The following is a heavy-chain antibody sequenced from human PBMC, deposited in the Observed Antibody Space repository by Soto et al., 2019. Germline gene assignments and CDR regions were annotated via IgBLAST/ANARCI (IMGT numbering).Heavy chain of an antibody. J-gene: IGHJ4*02. CDR2: ISGSGGST. D-gene: IGHD1-26*01. V-gene: IGHV3-23*01. CDR1: GCTISGFA. Sequence: TGGSLKVSCAASGCTISGFAMSWVSQAPGKGLEWVSAISGSGGSTYYADSVKGRLTISRDNSKNTLYLQMNSLRAEDTAVYYCAKDRELWPRSGFDYWGQGTLVTVS. CDR3: AKDRELWPRSGFDY.